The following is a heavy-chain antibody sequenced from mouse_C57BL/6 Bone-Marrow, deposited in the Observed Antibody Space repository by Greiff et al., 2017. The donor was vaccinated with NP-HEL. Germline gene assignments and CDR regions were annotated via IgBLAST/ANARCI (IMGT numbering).Heavy chain of an antibody. V-gene: IGHV1-52*01. Sequence: QVQLKQPGAELVRPGSSVKLSCKASGYTFTSYWMHWVKQRPIQGLEWIGNIDPSDSATHYNQKFKDKATLTVDKSSSTAYMQLSSLTSEDSAVYYCARVRGTTAPDVWGTGTTVTVSS. CDR2: IDPSDSAT. CDR1: GYTFTSYW. J-gene: IGHJ1*03. D-gene: IGHD1-2*01. CDR3: ARVRGTTAPDV.